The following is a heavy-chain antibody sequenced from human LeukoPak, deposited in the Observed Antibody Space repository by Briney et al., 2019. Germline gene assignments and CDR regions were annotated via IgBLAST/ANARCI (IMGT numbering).Heavy chain of an antibody. D-gene: IGHD6-6*01. CDR1: GFTFDDYA. J-gene: IGHJ5*02. V-gene: IGHV3-9*03. CDR3: AKSRAARWSVSWFDP. Sequence: GRSLRLSCAASGFTFDDYAMHWVRQAPGKGLEWVSGISWNSGSIGYADSVKGRFTISRDNAKNSLYLQMNSLRAEDMALYYCAKSRAARWSVSWFDPWGQGTLVTVSS. CDR2: ISWNSGSI.